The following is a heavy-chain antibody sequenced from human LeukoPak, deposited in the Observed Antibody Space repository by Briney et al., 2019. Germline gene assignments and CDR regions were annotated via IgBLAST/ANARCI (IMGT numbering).Heavy chain of an antibody. CDR1: GGSFSGYY. J-gene: IGHJ4*02. Sequence: SETLSLTCAVYGGSFSGYYWSWIRQPPGKGLEWIGEINHSGSTNYNPSLKSRVTISVDTSKNQFSLKLSSVTAADTAVYYCARVRYYYDSSGYYHFDYWGQGTLVTVSP. V-gene: IGHV4-34*01. D-gene: IGHD3-22*01. CDR3: ARVRYYYDSSGYYHFDY. CDR2: INHSGST.